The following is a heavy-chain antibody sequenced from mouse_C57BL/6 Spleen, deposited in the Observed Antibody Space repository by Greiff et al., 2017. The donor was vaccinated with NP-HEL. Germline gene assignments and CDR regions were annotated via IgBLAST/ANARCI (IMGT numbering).Heavy chain of an antibody. V-gene: IGHV1-55*01. D-gene: IGHD1-1*01. J-gene: IGHJ1*03. CDR1: GYTFTSYW. CDR2: IYPGSGST. CDR3: ASWPIYCGSRQGYFDV. Sequence: QVQLQQPGAELVKPGASVKMSCKASGYTFTSYWITWVKQRPGQGLEWIGDIYPGSGSTNYNEKFKSKATLTVDTSSSTAYMQLSSLTSEDSAVYYCASWPIYCGSRQGYFDVWGTGTTVTVSS.